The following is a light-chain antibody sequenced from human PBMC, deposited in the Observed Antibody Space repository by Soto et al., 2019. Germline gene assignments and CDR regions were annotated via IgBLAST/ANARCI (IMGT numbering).Light chain of an antibody. V-gene: IGKV1-16*01. CDR2: AAS. CDR3: QQADTFPIT. Sequence: DIQMTQSPSSLSASVGDRVTITCRASQGISNYLAWFQQKPGKAPKSLIYAASNLQSGVPSRFSGSGFGTDFTLTISSLQPEDFATYYCQQADTFPITFGQGTRLEIK. CDR1: QGISNY. J-gene: IGKJ5*01.